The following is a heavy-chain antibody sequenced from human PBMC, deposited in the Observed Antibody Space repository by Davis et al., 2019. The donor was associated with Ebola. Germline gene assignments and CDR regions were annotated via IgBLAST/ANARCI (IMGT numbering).Heavy chain of an antibody. J-gene: IGHJ6*02. Sequence: SVKGRFTISRDNAKNSLYLQMNSLRAEDTAVYYCAKDGLYDSSGYYPYYYYYYGMDVWGQGTTVTVSS. V-gene: IGHV3-48*01. D-gene: IGHD3-22*01. CDR3: AKDGLYDSSGYYPYYYYYYGMDV.